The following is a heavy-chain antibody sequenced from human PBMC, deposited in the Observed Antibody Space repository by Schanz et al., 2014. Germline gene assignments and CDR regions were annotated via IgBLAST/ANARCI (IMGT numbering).Heavy chain of an antibody. Sequence: QVQLVQSGAEVKKPGASVKVSCKASGYTFTSDSMHWVRQAPGQGLEWMGWINVGNGNMKYSQKFQGRVTSTRDTSASTAYMELTSLRSEDTAVYFCARGGYSSGWYDRDIAHFDYWGQGTLVTVSS. V-gene: IGHV1-3*01. D-gene: IGHD6-19*01. CDR1: GYTFTSDS. CDR2: INVGNGNM. CDR3: ARGGYSSGWYDRDIAHFDY. J-gene: IGHJ4*02.